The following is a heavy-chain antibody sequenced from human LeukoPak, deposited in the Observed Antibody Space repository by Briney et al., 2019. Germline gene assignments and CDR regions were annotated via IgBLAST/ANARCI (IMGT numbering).Heavy chain of an antibody. CDR2: IYTSGST. J-gene: IGHJ4*02. D-gene: IGHD3-22*01. V-gene: IGHV4-61*02. Sequence: SQTLSLTCTVSGGSISSGSYYWSWIRQPAGKGLEWIGRIYTSGSTNYNPSLKSRVTISVDTSKNQFSLKLSSVTAADTAVYYCAREVEAYYSSGYYFFDYWAREPWSPSPQ. CDR1: GGSISSGSYY. CDR3: AREVEAYYSSGYYFFDY.